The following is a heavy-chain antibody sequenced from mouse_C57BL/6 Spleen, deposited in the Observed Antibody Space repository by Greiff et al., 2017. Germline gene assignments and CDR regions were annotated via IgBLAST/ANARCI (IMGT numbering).Heavy chain of an antibody. D-gene: IGHD2-3*01. CDR1: GFSFTSYY. Sequence: QVQLQQSGPELVKPGASVKISCTASGFSFTSYYIHWVQQRPGQGLEWIGWIYPGSGNTKYTEKVKGKATLTADTSSSTAYMQISSLTSEDSAVYYCARWGDGYVYWYFDVWGTGTTVTVSS. V-gene: IGHV1-66*01. CDR3: ARWGDGYVYWYFDV. CDR2: IYPGSGNT. J-gene: IGHJ1*03.